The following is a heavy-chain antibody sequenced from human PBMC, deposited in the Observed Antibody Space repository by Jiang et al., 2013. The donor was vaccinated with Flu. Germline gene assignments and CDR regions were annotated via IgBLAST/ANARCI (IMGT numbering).Heavy chain of an antibody. J-gene: IGHJ4*02. D-gene: IGHD1-26*01. V-gene: IGHV4-61*02. CDR3: ARGGGSGSPFDY. CDR2: IYTSGST. CDR1: GGSISSDSNY. Sequence: TVSGGSISSDSNYWSWIRQPAGKGLEWIGRIYTSGSTNYKPSLKSRVTISIDTSKNQFSLKLSSVTAADTAVYYCARGGGSGSPFDYWGQGTLVTVSS.